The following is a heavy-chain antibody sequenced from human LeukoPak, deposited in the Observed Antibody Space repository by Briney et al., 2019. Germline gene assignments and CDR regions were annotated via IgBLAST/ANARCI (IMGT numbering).Heavy chain of an antibody. CDR2: IYYSGST. D-gene: IGHD3-10*01. Sequence: PSETLSLTCTVSGGSISSGGYYWSWIRQHPGKGVEWIVYIYYSGSTYYNPSLKSRVTISVDTSKNQFSLKLSSVTAADTAVYYCASGAMLSGTAYYYYGMDVWGQGTTVTVSS. J-gene: IGHJ6*02. CDR3: ASGAMLSGTAYYYYGMDV. CDR1: GGSISSGGYY. V-gene: IGHV4-31*03.